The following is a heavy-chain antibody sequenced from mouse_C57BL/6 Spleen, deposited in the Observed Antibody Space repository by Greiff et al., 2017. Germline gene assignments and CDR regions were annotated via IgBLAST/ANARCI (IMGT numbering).Heavy chain of an antibody. V-gene: IGHV14-3*01. J-gene: IGHJ4*01. CDR3: ARDYDEAMDY. Sequence: VQLQQSVAELVRPGASVKLSCTASGFTIKNTYMHWVKQRPEQGLEWIGRIDPAHGNTKYAPKFQGKATITADTSSHTAYLQLSSLTSEDTAIYYCARDYDEAMDYWGQGTSGTGSS. D-gene: IGHD2-4*01. CDR1: GFTIKNTY. CDR2: IDPAHGNT.